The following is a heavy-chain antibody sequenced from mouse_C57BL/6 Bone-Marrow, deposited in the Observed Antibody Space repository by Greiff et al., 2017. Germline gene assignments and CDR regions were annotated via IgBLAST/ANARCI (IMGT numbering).Heavy chain of an antibody. J-gene: IGHJ3*01. CDR3: ARGDYSNPAWFAY. CDR1: GYTFTSYW. D-gene: IGHD2-5*01. Sequence: QVQLQQPGAELVRPGSSVKLSCKASGYTFTSYWMDWVKQRPGQGLEWIGNIYPSDSETHYNQKFKDKATLTVDKSSSKAYMKLSSLTSEDSAVYYCARGDYSNPAWFAYWGQGTLVTVSA. CDR2: IYPSDSET. V-gene: IGHV1-61*01.